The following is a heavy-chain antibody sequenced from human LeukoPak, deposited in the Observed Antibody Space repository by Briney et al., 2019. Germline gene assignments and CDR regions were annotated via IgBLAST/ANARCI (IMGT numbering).Heavy chain of an antibody. CDR3: ARRYYGSATYRLPYDY. CDR2: ISSSSSYI. CDR1: GFTFSDYS. D-gene: IGHD3-22*01. J-gene: IGHJ4*02. Sequence: NTGGFLRLSCAASGFTFSDYSMNWVRQAPGKGLEWVSSISSSSSYIYYADSVKGRFTISRDNAENSLYLQMSSLRAEDTAVYYCARRYYGSATYRLPYDYWGQGTLVTVSS. V-gene: IGHV3-21*01.